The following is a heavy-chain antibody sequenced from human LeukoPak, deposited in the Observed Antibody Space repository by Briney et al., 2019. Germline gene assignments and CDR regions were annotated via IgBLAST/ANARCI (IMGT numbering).Heavy chain of an antibody. Sequence: GGSLRLSCAASGFTFRSYAMNWVRQAPGKGLEWVSVISGSGTNTYYADSVKGRFTISRDNSKNTLYLQMNSLRAEDTAVYYCAKDDSRKYYDYVWGRSWGQGTMVTVSS. V-gene: IGHV3-23*01. CDR3: AKDDSRKYYDYVWGRS. CDR2: ISGSGTNT. D-gene: IGHD3-16*01. CDR1: GFTFRSYA. J-gene: IGHJ3*01.